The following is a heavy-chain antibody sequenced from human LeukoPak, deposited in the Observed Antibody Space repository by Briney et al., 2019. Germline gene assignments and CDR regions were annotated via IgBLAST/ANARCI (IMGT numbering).Heavy chain of an antibody. V-gene: IGHV3-30*04. J-gene: IGHJ5*02. Sequence: GRSLRLSCAASGFTFSSYAMHWVRQAPGKGLEWVAVISYDGSNKYYADSVKGRFTISRDNSKNTLYLQMNSLRAEDTAVYYCARDFLAYCGGDCYSGPLDHWGQGTLVTVSS. CDR3: ARDFLAYCGGDCYSGPLDH. D-gene: IGHD2-21*02. CDR1: GFTFSSYA. CDR2: ISYDGSNK.